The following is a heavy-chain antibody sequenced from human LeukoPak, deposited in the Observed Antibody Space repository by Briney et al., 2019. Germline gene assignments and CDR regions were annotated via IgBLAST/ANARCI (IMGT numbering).Heavy chain of an antibody. V-gene: IGHV3-30-3*01. Sequence: GGSLRLSCSASGFIFSSYSMQWVRQAPGKGLERVAMISYDGSSTYYADSVKGRFTISRDSSQNTLYLQMNSLRSDDTAVYYCARTYYGSGSYSWFDPWGQGTLVSVSS. J-gene: IGHJ5*02. CDR1: GFIFSSYS. CDR3: ARTYYGSGSYSWFDP. D-gene: IGHD3-10*01. CDR2: ISYDGSST.